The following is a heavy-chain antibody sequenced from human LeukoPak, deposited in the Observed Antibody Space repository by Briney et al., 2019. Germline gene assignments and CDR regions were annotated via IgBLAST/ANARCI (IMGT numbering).Heavy chain of an antibody. J-gene: IGHJ4*02. CDR2: ISSSSSYI. V-gene: IGHV3-21*01. D-gene: IGHD3-3*01. CDR3: AKSPLDPYYDFWSGYAFDY. CDR1: GFTFSSYS. Sequence: PGGSLRLSCVASGFTFSSYSMKWVRQAPGKGLEWVSSISSSSSYIDYADSVKGRFTISRDNSKNTLYLQMNSLRAEDTAVYYCAKSPLDPYYDFWSGYAFDYWGQGTLVTVSS.